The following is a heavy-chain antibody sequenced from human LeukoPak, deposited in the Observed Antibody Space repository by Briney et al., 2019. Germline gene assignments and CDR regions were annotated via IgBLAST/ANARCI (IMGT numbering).Heavy chain of an antibody. V-gene: IGHV4-59*12. CDR3: ARGIYSSGYYYYFDS. Sequence: PSETLSLTCSVSGGSIGTYYWSWIRQPPGKGLEWIGYIYYSGSTKYNPPLKSRVTISIDTSKNQFSLKLSSVTAADTAMYYCARGIYSSGYYYYFDSWGQGTLVTVSS. J-gene: IGHJ4*02. CDR2: IYYSGST. CDR1: GGSIGTYY. D-gene: IGHD3-22*01.